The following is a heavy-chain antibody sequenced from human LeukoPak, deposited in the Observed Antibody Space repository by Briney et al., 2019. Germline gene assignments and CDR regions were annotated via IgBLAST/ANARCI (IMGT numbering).Heavy chain of an antibody. Sequence: PGRSLRLSCAASGFTFSNYGVHWVRQAPGKGLEWVAFIRYDGNNQYYADSVKGRFTFSRVNSRKTLYLQMNSLRAEDTAVYYCAKDGSGSSFVDHWGQGTLVTVTS. V-gene: IGHV3-30*02. D-gene: IGHD1-26*01. CDR3: AKDGSGSSFVDH. CDR1: GFTFSNYG. J-gene: IGHJ4*02. CDR2: IRYDGNNQ.